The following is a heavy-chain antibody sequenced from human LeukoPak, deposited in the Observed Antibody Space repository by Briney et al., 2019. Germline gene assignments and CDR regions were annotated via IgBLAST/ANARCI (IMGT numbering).Heavy chain of an antibody. CDR3: ARYWVGYGMDV. CDR2: IYSGGST. Sequence: PGGSLRLSCAASGFNVSSNYMSWVRQAPGKGLEWVSVIYSGGSTYYADSVKGRFTISRDNSKNTLYLQMNSLRAEDTAVYYCARYWVGYGMDVWGQGTTVTVSS. J-gene: IGHJ6*02. CDR1: GFNVSSNY. V-gene: IGHV3-53*01. D-gene: IGHD2-8*02.